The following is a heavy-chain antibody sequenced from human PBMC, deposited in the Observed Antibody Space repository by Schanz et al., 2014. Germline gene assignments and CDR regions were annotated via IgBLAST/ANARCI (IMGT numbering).Heavy chain of an antibody. CDR3: ARSTYDFWSAFDY. Sequence: QVQLQESGPGLVKPSETLSLTCTVSGDSIGTYQWSWIRQPPGKGLEWIGYVYHSGVTTYKSSLKIRVSITVDTLKTQFPLKLNSVTAADTAVYYCARSTYDFWSAFDYWGQGILVAVSS. D-gene: IGHD3-3*01. V-gene: IGHV4-59*08. J-gene: IGHJ4*02. CDR2: VYHSGVT. CDR1: GDSIGTYQ.